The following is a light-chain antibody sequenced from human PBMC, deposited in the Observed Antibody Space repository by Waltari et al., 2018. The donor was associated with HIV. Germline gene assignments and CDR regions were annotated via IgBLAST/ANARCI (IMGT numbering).Light chain of an antibody. CDR2: KAS. CDR3: QQYYSYPWT. CDR1: QSITSW. V-gene: IGKV1-5*03. J-gene: IGKJ1*01. Sequence: DIQMTQSPSTLSASVGDRVTIPCRASQSITSWLAWYQQKPGKAPNLLIYKASSLQSGVPSRFSGSGSGTEFTLTISSLQPDDFATYYCQQYYSYPWTFGQGTKMEVK.